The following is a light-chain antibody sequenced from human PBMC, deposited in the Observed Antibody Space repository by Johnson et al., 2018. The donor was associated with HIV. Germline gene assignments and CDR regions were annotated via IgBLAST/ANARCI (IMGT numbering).Light chain of an antibody. CDR3: GTWDSSLSQGV. CDR2: DNN. Sequence: VLTQPPSVSAAPGQKVTISCSGSSSNIGNNYVSWYQQLPGTAPKLLIYDNNKRPSGIPDRFSGSKSGTSATLGITGLQTGDEADYYCGTWDSSLSQGVFGTGTKVTVL. V-gene: IGLV1-51*01. CDR1: SSNIGNNY. J-gene: IGLJ1*01.